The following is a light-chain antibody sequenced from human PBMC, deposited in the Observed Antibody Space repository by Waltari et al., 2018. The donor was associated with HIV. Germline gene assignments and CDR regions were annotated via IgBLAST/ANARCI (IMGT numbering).Light chain of an antibody. CDR2: STD. Sequence: QSVLTQPPSASGTPGQRVTISCSGSRSHIGSKTVNWYQQLPGTAPKLLSYSTDQRPSGVPDRFSGSKSGTSASRAISGLQSEDEAGYYCAAWDVSLNGLVFGGGTKLTVL. CDR1: RSHIGSKT. V-gene: IGLV1-44*01. J-gene: IGLJ2*01. CDR3: AAWDVSLNGLV.